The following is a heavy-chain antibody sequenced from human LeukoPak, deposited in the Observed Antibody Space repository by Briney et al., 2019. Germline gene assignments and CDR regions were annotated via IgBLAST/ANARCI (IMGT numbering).Heavy chain of an antibody. J-gene: IGHJ5*02. CDR3: AKAASNVRKELNWFDP. Sequence: GGTLRLSCAASGFTFSSYGMSWVRQAPGKGLEWVSAISGSGGSTYYADSVKGRFTISRDNSKNTLYLQMNSLRAEDTAVYYCAKAASNVRKELNWFDPWGQGTLVTVSS. CDR2: ISGSGGST. CDR1: GFTFSSYG. V-gene: IGHV3-23*01. D-gene: IGHD1-7*01.